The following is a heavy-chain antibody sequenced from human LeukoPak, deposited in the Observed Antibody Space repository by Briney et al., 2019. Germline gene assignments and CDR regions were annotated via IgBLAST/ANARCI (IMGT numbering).Heavy chain of an antibody. CDR3: ASALTFCSSSGCPSGNY. Sequence: GGSLRLSCTASGITFSNYGMHWVRQAPGKGLEYVSSISGNGVSTYYADSVRGRFTISRDNSKNTLYLQMGSLRAEDMAVYYCASALTFCSSSGCPSGNYWGQGTLVTVSS. D-gene: IGHD2-2*01. V-gene: IGHV3-64*02. CDR2: ISGNGVST. J-gene: IGHJ4*02. CDR1: GITFSNYG.